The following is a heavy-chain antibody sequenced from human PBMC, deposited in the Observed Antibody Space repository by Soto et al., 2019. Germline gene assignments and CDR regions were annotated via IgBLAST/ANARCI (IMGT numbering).Heavy chain of an antibody. D-gene: IGHD1-26*01. CDR3: ARGEQYSGRIFDY. CDR1: EDSVSSNSAG. Sequence: SQTLSLTCAITEDSVSSNSAGWSWVRQSPSRGLEWLGRTYYRSKWYYEYAVSVRGRITINPDTSKNQYSLQLNSVTPEDTAVYFCARGEQYSGRIFDYWGQGTLVTVSS. V-gene: IGHV6-1*01. J-gene: IGHJ4*01. CDR2: TYYRSKWYY.